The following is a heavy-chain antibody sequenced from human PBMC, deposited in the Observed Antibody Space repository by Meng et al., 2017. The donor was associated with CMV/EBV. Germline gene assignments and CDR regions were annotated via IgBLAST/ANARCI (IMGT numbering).Heavy chain of an antibody. J-gene: IGHJ4*02. V-gene: IGHV3-11*01. Sequence: GESLKISCAASGFTFSDYYMSWIRPAPGKGLEWVSYISSSGSTIYYADSVKGRFTISRDNAKNSLYLQMNSLRAEDTAVYYCARGSSMIVVVNFDYWGQGTLVTVSS. D-gene: IGHD3-22*01. CDR2: ISSSGSTI. CDR1: GFTFSDYY. CDR3: ARGSSMIVVVNFDY.